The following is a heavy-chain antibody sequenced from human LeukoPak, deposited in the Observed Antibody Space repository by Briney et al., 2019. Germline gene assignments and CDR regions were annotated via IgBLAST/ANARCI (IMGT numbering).Heavy chain of an antibody. D-gene: IGHD3-22*01. Sequence: GGSLRLSCAASGFTFSSYGMHWVRQAPGKGLEWVAVIWYGGSNKYYADSVKGRFTISRDNSKNTLYLQMNSLRAEDTAVYYCASTENYYDSRALGYWGQGTLVTVSS. J-gene: IGHJ4*02. CDR2: IWYGGSNK. CDR3: ASTENYYDSRALGY. V-gene: IGHV3-33*01. CDR1: GFTFSSYG.